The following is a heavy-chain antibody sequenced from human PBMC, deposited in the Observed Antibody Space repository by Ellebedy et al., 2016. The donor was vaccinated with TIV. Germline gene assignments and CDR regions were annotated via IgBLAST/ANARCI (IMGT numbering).Heavy chain of an antibody. V-gene: IGHV4-30-4*08. CDR2: TYYTGFT. Sequence: MPSETLSLTCTVSGGSISRGSYYWNWIRQYPGKGLEWIGYTYYTGFTHYNPSLKSRPSISVDSSKNQFSLKLSSVTAADTALYYCARTLMRQWAGIGAFDIWGQGTTVTVSS. J-gene: IGHJ3*02. CDR1: GGSISRGSYY. D-gene: IGHD6-19*01. CDR3: ARTLMRQWAGIGAFDI.